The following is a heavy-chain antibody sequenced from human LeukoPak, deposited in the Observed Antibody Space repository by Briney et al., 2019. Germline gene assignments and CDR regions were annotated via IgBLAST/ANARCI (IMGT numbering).Heavy chain of an antibody. V-gene: IGHV4-59*12. CDR1: GGSISNYY. CDR2: IYYSGST. Sequence: SETLSLTCTVSGGSISNYYWSWIRQPPGKGLEWIGRIYYSGSTDYNPSLKSRVIISVDTSKNQFSLKLSSVTAADTAVYYCATQWRAVAGTGPAFDYWGQGTLVTVSS. D-gene: IGHD6-19*01. CDR3: ATQWRAVAGTGPAFDY. J-gene: IGHJ4*02.